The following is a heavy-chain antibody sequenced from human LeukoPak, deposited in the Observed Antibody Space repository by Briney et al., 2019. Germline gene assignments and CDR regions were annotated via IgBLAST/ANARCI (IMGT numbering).Heavy chain of an antibody. CDR1: GFTFRHYW. CDR2: INQDGSEK. Sequence: GGSLRLSCAASGFTFRHYWMTWVRQAPGEGLEWVANINQDGSEKHHVDSVEGRFTISRDNAENSLYLQMNSLRVEDTAVYYCAKTISDGCIGWGQGTLVTVSS. D-gene: IGHD1-14*01. J-gene: IGHJ4*02. V-gene: IGHV3-7*01. CDR3: AKTISDGCIG.